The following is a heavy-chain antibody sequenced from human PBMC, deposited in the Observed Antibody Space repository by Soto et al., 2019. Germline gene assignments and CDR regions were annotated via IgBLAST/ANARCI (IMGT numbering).Heavy chain of an antibody. CDR1: GFSLGTSGMS. CDR3: VRRAGEQLVRPIENYFDF. Sequence: ASGPTLVNPTQTLTLTCVFSGFSLGTSGMSVSLIRQPPGKALEWLALIDWSDDVYYNTSLKTRLSMSKDTSKNLVVLIMTNLDPSDTATYYCVRRAGEQLVRPIENYFDFWGQGALVTVYS. V-gene: IGHV2-70*13. D-gene: IGHD6-13*01. CDR2: IDWSDDV. J-gene: IGHJ4*02.